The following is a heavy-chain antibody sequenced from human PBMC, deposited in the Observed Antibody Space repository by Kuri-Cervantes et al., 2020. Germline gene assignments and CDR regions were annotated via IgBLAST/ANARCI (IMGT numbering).Heavy chain of an antibody. CDR1: GFTLSSYA. CDR2: ISHDGSNK. Sequence: GESLKISCAASGFTLSSYAMHWVRQAPGKGLEWVAVISHDGSNKYYADSVKGRFTISRDNSKNTLYLQMNSLRAEDTAVYYCARERGYCGGDCYLLELYGMDVWGQGTTVTVSS. V-gene: IGHV3-30-3*01. CDR3: ARERGYCGGDCYLLELYGMDV. D-gene: IGHD2-21*02. J-gene: IGHJ6*02.